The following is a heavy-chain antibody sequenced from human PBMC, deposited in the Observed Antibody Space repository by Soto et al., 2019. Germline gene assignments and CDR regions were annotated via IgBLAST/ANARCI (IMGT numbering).Heavy chain of an antibody. Sequence: GASVKVYCKASGYTFTSYAMHWVRQAPGQRLEWMGWIHAGNGDTRYSPKFQGRVTITRDTSASTAYMELRSLTSRDTAIFYCVTSDWAWWGQGTQVTVSS. CDR2: IHAGNGDT. D-gene: IGHD3-9*01. CDR3: VTSDWAW. CDR1: GYTFTSYA. J-gene: IGHJ4*02. V-gene: IGHV1-3*01.